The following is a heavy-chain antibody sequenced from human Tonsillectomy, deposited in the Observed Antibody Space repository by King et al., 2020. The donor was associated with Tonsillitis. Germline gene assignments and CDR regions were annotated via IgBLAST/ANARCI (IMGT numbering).Heavy chain of an antibody. V-gene: IGHV3-43*01. Sequence: VQLVESGGVVVQPGGSLRLSCAASGFTFDNYAMHWVRQAPGKGLEWVSLISWDGGNTYYADSVKGRFTISRDNSKNSLYLEMNSLRTEDTAFYYCAKDMEAYSYDHYFDYWGQGTLVTVSS. J-gene: IGHJ4*02. CDR2: ISWDGGNT. CDR3: AKDMEAYSYDHYFDY. D-gene: IGHD5-18*01. CDR1: GFTFDNYA.